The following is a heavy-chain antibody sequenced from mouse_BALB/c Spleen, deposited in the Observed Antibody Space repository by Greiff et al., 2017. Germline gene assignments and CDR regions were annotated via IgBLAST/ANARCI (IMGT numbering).Heavy chain of an antibody. CDR2: ISYSGST. J-gene: IGHJ2*01. CDR1: GYSITSDYA. CDR3: ARRGYGSSSDY. V-gene: IGHV3-2*02. Sequence: EVKLVESGPGLVKPSQSLSLTCTVTGYSITSDYAWNWIRQFPGNKLEWMGYISYSGSTSYNPSLKSRISITRDTSKNQFFLQLNSVTTEDTATYYCARRGYGSSSDYWGQGTTLTVSS. D-gene: IGHD1-1*01.